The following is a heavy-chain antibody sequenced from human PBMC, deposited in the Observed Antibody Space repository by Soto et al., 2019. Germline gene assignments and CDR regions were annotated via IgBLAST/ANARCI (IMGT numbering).Heavy chain of an antibody. Sequence: PSETLSLTCTVSGGSISSYYWSWIRQPPGKGLEWIGYIYYSGSTNYNPSLKSRVTISVDTSKNQFSLKLSSVTAADTAVYYCSGSYYNDPLNWFDPWGQGTLVTVSS. V-gene: IGHV4-59*08. CDR1: GGSISSYY. J-gene: IGHJ5*02. CDR3: SGSYYNDPLNWFDP. CDR2: IYYSGST. D-gene: IGHD3-10*01.